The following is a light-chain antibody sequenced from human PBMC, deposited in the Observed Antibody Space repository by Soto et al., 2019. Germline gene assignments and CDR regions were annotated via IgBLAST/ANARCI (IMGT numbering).Light chain of an antibody. CDR2: AAS. CDR3: QKYNSVSRT. J-gene: IGKJ1*01. CDR1: QGISNY. Sequence: DMPMTQSPSSLSASVGDRVTITCRASQGISNYLAWYQQKPGKVPKFLIYAASTLQSGVASRFSRSGSGKIFTLTISSLQPEDASTYDSQKYNSVSRTFGQGTKVEIK. V-gene: IGKV1-27*01.